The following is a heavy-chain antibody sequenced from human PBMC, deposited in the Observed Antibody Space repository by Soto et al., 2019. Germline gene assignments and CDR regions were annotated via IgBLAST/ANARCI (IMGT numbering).Heavy chain of an antibody. CDR1: GGSISSSSYY. V-gene: IGHV4-39*01. CDR3: ARHTPLWFGDLFDP. CDR2: IYYSGST. J-gene: IGHJ5*02. Sequence: QLQLQESGPGLVKPSETLSLTCTVSGGSISSSSYYWGWIRQPPGKGLEWIGSIYYSGSTYYNPSLKSRFNVSVDTSKNQFSLKLSSVTAADTAVYSCARHTPLWFGDLFDPWGQGTLVTVSS. D-gene: IGHD3-10*01.